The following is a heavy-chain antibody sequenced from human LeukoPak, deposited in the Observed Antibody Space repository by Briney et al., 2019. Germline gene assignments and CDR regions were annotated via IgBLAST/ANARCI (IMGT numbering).Heavy chain of an antibody. CDR1: GFIFSSYT. CDR3: AKSPSSWKFDD. D-gene: IGHD6-13*01. J-gene: IGHJ4*02. CDR2: ISSSSNYI. Sequence: GGSLRISCAVSGFIFSSYTMKWVRQAPGEGVEWVSSISSSSNYIYYADSVKGRFIISRDNAKNALYLQMNSLRAEDTAVYYCAKSPSSWKFDDWGQGTLVTVSS. V-gene: IGHV3-21*01.